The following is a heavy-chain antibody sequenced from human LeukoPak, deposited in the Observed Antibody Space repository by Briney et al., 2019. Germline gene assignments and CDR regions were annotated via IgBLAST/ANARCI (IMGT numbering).Heavy chain of an antibody. D-gene: IGHD3-22*01. CDR2: ISAYNGNT. CDR1: GYTFTSYG. J-gene: IGHJ4*02. CDR3: ARESYDSSGYPYYFDY. V-gene: IGHV1-18*01. Sequence: ASVKVSCQASGYTFTSYGISWVRQAPGQGLEWMGWISAYNGNTNYAQKLQGRGTMTTDTSTSTAYMEVRSLRADDTAVYYCARESYDSSGYPYYFDYWGQGTLVTVSS.